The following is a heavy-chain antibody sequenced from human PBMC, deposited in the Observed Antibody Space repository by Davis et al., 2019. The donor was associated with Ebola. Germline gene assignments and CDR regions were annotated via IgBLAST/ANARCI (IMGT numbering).Heavy chain of an antibody. D-gene: IGHD2-2*01. CDR1: GGTFSSYA. V-gene: IGHV1-69*10. Sequence: SVKVSCKASGGTFSSYAISWVRQAPGQGLEWMGGIIPMLGIANYAQKFQGRVTITADESTGTAYMELSSLRSEDTAVYYCARVGGYCSSTSCYLGYYYYYMDVWGKGTTVTVSS. CDR2: IIPMLGIA. J-gene: IGHJ6*03. CDR3: ARVGGYCSSTSCYLGYYYYYMDV.